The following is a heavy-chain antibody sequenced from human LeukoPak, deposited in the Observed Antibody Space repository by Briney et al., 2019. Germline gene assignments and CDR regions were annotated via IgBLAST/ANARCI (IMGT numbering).Heavy chain of an antibody. CDR2: ISSIGTTI. J-gene: IGHJ4*02. Sequence: GGSLRLSCAASGFTFRDYYMTWIRQAPGKGLEWISYISSIGTTIYYADSVRGRFTVSRDNARNSLYLQTNNLRAEDTAVYYCSRGSESSSWLTDFWGQGTLVTVSS. CDR3: SRGSESSSWLTDF. CDR1: GFTFRDYY. V-gene: IGHV3-11*01. D-gene: IGHD6-13*01.